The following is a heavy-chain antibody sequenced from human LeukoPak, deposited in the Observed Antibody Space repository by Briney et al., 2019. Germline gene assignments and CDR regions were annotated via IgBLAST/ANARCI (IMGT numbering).Heavy chain of an antibody. CDR1: GFTFDDYA. CDR2: ISWNSGSI. D-gene: IGHD3-16*01. V-gene: IGHV3-9*03. CDR3: AKDQGGGFDY. Sequence: PGGSLRLSCAASGFTFDDYAMHWVRQAPGKGLEWVSGISWNSGSIGYADSVKGRFTISRDNAKNSLYLQMNSLRAEDMALYYCAKDQGGGFDYWGQGTLVTVSS. J-gene: IGHJ4*02.